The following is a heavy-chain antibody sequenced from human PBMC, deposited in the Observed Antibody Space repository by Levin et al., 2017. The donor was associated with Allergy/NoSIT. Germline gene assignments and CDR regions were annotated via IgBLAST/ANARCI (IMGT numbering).Heavy chain of an antibody. CDR3: ARAPYCSSTSCYSYYYGMDV. D-gene: IGHD2-2*01. J-gene: IGHJ6*02. V-gene: IGHV4-34*01. Sequence: SETLSLTCAVYGGSFSGYYWSWIRQPPGKGLEWIGEINHSGSTNYNPSLKSRVTISVDTSKNQFSLKLSSVTAADTAVYYCARAPYCSSTSCYSYYYGMDVWGQGTTVTVSS. CDR1: GGSFSGYY. CDR2: INHSGST.